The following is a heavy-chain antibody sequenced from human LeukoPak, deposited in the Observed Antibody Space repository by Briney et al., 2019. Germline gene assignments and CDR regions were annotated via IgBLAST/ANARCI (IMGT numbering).Heavy chain of an antibody. V-gene: IGHV7-4-1*02. Sequence: ASVKVSCKASGYTFTSYAMNWVRQAPGQGLEWMGWINTNTGNPTYAQGFIGRFVFSLDTSDSTAYLQISSLKAEDTAVYYCARAGRSNWFGELLAYYYYGMDVWGQGTTVTVSS. CDR1: GYTFTSYA. J-gene: IGHJ6*02. D-gene: IGHD3-10*01. CDR2: INTNTGNP. CDR3: ARAGRSNWFGELLAYYYYGMDV.